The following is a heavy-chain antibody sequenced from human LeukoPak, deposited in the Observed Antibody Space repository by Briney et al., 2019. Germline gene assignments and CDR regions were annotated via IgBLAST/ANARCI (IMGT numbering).Heavy chain of an antibody. Sequence: GASVKVSRKASGYTFTGYYMHWVRQAPGQGLEWMGWINPNSGGTNYAQKFQGRVTMTRDTSISTAYMELSRLRSDDTAVYYCARRGSSVGGSYYSFDYWGQGTLVTVSS. CDR2: INPNSGGT. CDR1: GYTFTGYY. V-gene: IGHV1-2*02. CDR3: ARRGSSVGGSYYSFDY. D-gene: IGHD1-26*01. J-gene: IGHJ4*02.